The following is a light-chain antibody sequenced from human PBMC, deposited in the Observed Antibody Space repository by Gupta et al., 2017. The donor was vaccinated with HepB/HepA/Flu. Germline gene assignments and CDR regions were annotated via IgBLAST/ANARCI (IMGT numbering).Light chain of an antibody. J-gene: IGKJ2*03. CDR2: KSS. CDR1: QSLVHSDGNNY. Sequence: DIMMTPTPLSSPVTLGQPASISCRSSQSLVHSDGNNYLSWLQQRPGQPPRLLIYKSSNRFYGDPDRFSGSGAETDFTLKSSRGEDEDVGIYYCMQDKQFQSFGQGTKLEIK. CDR3: MQDKQFQS. V-gene: IGKV2-24*01.